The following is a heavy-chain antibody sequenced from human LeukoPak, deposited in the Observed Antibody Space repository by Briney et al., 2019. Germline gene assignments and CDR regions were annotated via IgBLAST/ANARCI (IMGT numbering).Heavy chain of an antibody. Sequence: GGSLRLSCAASGFTFSNYAMSWVRQAPGKGLEWISAITGSGGNTYYADSVKGRFTISRDNSKNMVFLQMNSLRAEDTAVYYCAKWGDYDVLTGYYVSDYWGQGTLVTVSS. CDR2: ITGSGGNT. CDR3: AKWGDYDVLTGYYVSDY. J-gene: IGHJ4*02. V-gene: IGHV3-23*01. CDR1: GFTFSNYA. D-gene: IGHD3-9*01.